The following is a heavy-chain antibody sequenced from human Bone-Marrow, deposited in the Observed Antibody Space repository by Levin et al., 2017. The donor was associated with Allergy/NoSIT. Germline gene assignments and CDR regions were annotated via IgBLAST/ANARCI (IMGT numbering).Heavy chain of an antibody. V-gene: IGHV4-59*08. D-gene: IGHD3-10*01. Sequence: SETLSLTCTVSGGSISTGYCSWIRQTPEKGLEWIGYIHYSGTRHYGSSLRSRVTLSVDASNNQFFLQLTSVTAADTAMYFCATIMRGGASFDIWGQGRMVTVSS. J-gene: IGHJ3*02. CDR2: IHYSGTR. CDR3: ATIMRGGASFDI. CDR1: GGSISTGY.